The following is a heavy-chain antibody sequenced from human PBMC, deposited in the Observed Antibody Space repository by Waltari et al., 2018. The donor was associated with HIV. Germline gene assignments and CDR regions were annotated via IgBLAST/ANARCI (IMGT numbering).Heavy chain of an antibody. Sequence: QVQLQQWGAGLLKSSETLSLTCAVYGWSFSGYYWSWIHKPPGKGLEWIGEIYHSGSTNYNPSLKSRVTISVDTSKNQFSLKLSSVTAADTAVYYCARGRWTMVRGVIQAYYYYYGMDVWGQGTTVTVSS. J-gene: IGHJ6*02. CDR3: ARGRWTMVRGVIQAYYYYYGMDV. CDR1: GWSFSGYY. V-gene: IGHV4-34*01. CDR2: IYHSGST. D-gene: IGHD3-10*01.